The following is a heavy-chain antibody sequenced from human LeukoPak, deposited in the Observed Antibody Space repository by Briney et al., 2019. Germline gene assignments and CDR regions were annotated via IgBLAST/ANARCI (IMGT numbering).Heavy chain of an antibody. CDR3: AKDQMVGQQWLLPYFDY. J-gene: IGHJ4*02. Sequence: PGRSLRLSCAASGFTFSSYGMHWVRQAPGKGLEWVAVISYDGSNKYYADSVKGRFTISRDNSKNTLYLQMNSLRAEDTAVYYCAKDQMVGQQWLLPYFDYWGQGTLVTVSS. CDR1: GFTFSSYG. CDR2: ISYDGSNK. V-gene: IGHV3-30*18. D-gene: IGHD6-19*01.